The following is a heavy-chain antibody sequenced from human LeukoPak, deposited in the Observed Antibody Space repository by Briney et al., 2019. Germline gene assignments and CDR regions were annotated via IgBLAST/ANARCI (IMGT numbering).Heavy chain of an antibody. J-gene: IGHJ4*02. CDR3: ARDRRAPAAPYYFDY. V-gene: IGHV1-69*04. D-gene: IGHD2-2*01. Sequence: GASVKVSCKASGGTFSSYAISWVRQAPGQGLEWMGRIIPILGIANYAQKFQGRVTITADKSTSTAYMELSSLRSEDTAVYYCARDRRAPAAPYYFDYWGQGTLVTVSS. CDR1: GGTFSSYA. CDR2: IIPILGIA.